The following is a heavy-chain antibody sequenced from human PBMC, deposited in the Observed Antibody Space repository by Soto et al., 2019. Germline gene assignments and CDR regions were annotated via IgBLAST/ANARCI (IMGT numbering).Heavy chain of an antibody. CDR2: ISSSSSYI. CDR3: ARDASSRPATY. J-gene: IGHJ4*02. V-gene: IGHV3-21*01. D-gene: IGHD1-26*01. CDR1: GFTFSSYS. Sequence: GGSLRLSCAASGFTFSSYSMNWVRQAPGKGLEWVSSISSSSSYIYYADSVKGRFTISRDNAKNSLYLQMNSLRAEDTAVYYCARDASSRPATYWGQGTLVTVSS.